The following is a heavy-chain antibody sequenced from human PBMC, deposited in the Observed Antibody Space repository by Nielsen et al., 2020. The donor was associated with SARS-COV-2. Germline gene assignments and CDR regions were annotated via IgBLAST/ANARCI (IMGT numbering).Heavy chain of an antibody. CDR1: GFTFSSYG. D-gene: IGHD2-2*03. J-gene: IGHJ4*02. Sequence: GESLKISCAASGFTFSSYGMHRVRQAPGKGLEWVSGINWNGGRTGYADSVKGRFTISRDNAKNSLYLQMNSLRAEDTALYYCARNHGFPFDYWGQGTLVTVSS. CDR2: INWNGGRT. V-gene: IGHV3-20*04. CDR3: ARNHGFPFDY.